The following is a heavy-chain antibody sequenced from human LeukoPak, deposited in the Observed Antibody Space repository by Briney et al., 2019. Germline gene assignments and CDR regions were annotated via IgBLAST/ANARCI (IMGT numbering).Heavy chain of an antibody. CDR2: IYYSGST. Sequence: TSETLSLTCTVSGGSISSYYWSWIRQPPGKGLEWIGYIYYSGSTNYNPSLKSRVTISVDTSKNQFFLKLSSVTAADTAVYYCARGGGGGASRNLYYYYYYMDVWGKGTTVTISS. CDR3: ARGGGGGASRNLYYYYYYMDV. J-gene: IGHJ6*03. D-gene: IGHD1-7*01. V-gene: IGHV4-59*01. CDR1: GGSISSYY.